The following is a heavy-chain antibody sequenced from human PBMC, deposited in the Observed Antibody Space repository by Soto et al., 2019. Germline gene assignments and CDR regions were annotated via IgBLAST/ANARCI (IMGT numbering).Heavy chain of an antibody. CDR2: ISSSGSTI. CDR1: VFPSSIYE. J-gene: IGHJ4*02. D-gene: IGHD5-12*01. CDR3: AREMATN. Sequence: RGSLLLRCAPFVFPSSIYEMNWVRQAPGKGLEWVSYISSSGSTIYYADSVKGRFTISRDKAKNSLYLQMNSLRAQDTAVYYCAREMATNWGQGTLVTVSS. V-gene: IGHV3-48*03.